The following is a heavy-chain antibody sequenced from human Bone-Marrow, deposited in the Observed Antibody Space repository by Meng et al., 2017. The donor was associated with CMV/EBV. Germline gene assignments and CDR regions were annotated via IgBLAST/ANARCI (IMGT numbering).Heavy chain of an antibody. CDR3: ARDRYSWDFDY. CDR1: GYIFMNCG. CDR2: VSTFNGNT. V-gene: IGHV1-18*01. J-gene: IGHJ4*02. Sequence: SCKASGYIFMNCGLSWVRQAPGQGLQWMGWVSTFNGNTNYAKRLQGRVTLTTDTSTSTAYMELRSLRSDDTAVYFCARDRYSWDFDYWGQGTLVTVSS. D-gene: IGHD1-1*01.